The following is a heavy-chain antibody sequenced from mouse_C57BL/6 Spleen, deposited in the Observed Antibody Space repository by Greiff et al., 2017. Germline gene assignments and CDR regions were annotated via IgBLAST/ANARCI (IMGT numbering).Heavy chain of an antibody. Sequence: VHLVESGAELVKPGASVKLSCKASGYTFTEYTIHWVKQRSGQGLEWIGWFYPGSGSIKYNEKFKDKATLTADKSSSTVYMELSRLTSEDSAVYFCARHEDRDYYFDYWGQGTTLTVSS. V-gene: IGHV1-62-2*01. J-gene: IGHJ2*01. CDR1: GYTFTEYT. CDR3: ARHEDRDYYFDY. CDR2: FYPGSGSI.